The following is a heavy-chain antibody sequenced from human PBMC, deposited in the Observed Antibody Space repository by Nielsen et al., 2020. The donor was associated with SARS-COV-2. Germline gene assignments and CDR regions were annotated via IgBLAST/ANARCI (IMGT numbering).Heavy chain of an antibody. CDR2: ISGSGGST. V-gene: IGHV3-23*01. Sequence: GESLTISCAASGFTFSSYAMSWVRQAPGKGLEWVSAISGSGGSTYYADSVKGRFTISRDNSKNTLYLQMNSLRAEDTAVYYCAKASRGGYYYGMDVWGQGTTVTVSS. CDR3: AKASRGGYYYGMDV. CDR1: GFTFSSYA. D-gene: IGHD3-10*01. J-gene: IGHJ6*02.